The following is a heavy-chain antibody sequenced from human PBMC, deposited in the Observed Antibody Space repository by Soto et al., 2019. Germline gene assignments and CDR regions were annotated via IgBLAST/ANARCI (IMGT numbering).Heavy chain of an antibody. D-gene: IGHD4-17*01. J-gene: IGHJ6*02. CDR1: GYTFTGYY. Sequence: ASVKVSCKASGYTFTGYYMHWVRQAPGQGLEWMGWINPNSGGTNYAQKFQGWVTMTRDTSISTAYMELSRLRSDDTAVYYCARAQPDYGDDRGPALPVHGMDAWRQRP. CDR2: INPNSGGT. CDR3: ARAQPDYGDDRGPALPVHGMDA. V-gene: IGHV1-2*04.